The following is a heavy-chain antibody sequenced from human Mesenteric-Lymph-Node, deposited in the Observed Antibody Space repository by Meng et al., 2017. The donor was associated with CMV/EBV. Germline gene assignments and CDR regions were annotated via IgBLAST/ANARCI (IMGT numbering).Heavy chain of an antibody. V-gene: IGHV3-20*04. Sequence: GESLKISCAASGFTFDDYGMSWVRQVPGKGLEWVSGINWNGGSAAYADSVKGRFTISRDNSKNTLYLQMNSLRAEDTAVYYCARGGSSWDLYYYYGMDVWGQGTTVTVSS. CDR3: ARGGSSWDLYYYYGMDV. CDR1: GFTFDDYG. J-gene: IGHJ6*02. D-gene: IGHD6-13*01. CDR2: INWNGGSA.